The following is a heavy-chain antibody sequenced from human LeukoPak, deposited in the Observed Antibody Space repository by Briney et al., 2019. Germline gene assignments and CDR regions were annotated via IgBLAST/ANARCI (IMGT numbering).Heavy chain of an antibody. D-gene: IGHD3-3*01. V-gene: IGHV4-59*01. CDR1: GGSISSYY. CDR3: ASGGYDFWSGYYAPFDY. J-gene: IGHJ4*02. Sequence: SETLSLTCTVSGGSISSYYWSWIRQPPGKGLEWIGYIYYSGSTNYNPSLKSRVTISVDTSKNQFSLKLSSVTAADTAVYYCASGGYDFWSGYYAPFDYWGQGTLVTVSS. CDR2: IYYSGST.